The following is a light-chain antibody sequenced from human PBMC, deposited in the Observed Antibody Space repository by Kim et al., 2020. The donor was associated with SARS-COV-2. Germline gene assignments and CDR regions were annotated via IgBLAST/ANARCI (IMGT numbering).Light chain of an antibody. CDR2: GAS. CDR1: QDITND. CDR3: QKYNSAPLT. V-gene: IGKV1-27*01. Sequence: ASVGNRCTLHCRASQDITNDLAWYQQKPERVPQLLIYGASTLQSGAPSRFNGSGSGTEFTLTINSLQTEDVATYYCQKYNSAPLTVGGGTKVEIK. J-gene: IGKJ4*01.